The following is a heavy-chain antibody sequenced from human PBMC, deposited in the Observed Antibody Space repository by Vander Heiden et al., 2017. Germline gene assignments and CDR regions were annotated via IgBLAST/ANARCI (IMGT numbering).Heavy chain of an antibody. Sequence: QLELQESGPGLVTPSETLSLPCSVSGGSIRIPSYYWGWIRQPPGKGLQWIGTIYYSGNTYYNPSLESRVTISLDTSKNQFSLNLSSVTAADTAVYYCARRSSSSFDPWGQGTLITVSS. D-gene: IGHD2-2*01. CDR1: GGSIRIPSYY. CDR3: ARRSSSSFDP. J-gene: IGHJ5*02. CDR2: IYYSGNT. V-gene: IGHV4-39*01.